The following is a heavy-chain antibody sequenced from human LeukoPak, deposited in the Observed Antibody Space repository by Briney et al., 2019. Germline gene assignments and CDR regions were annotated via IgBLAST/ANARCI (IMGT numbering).Heavy chain of an antibody. CDR3: AKDRAVVVVAALFDY. CDR1: GFTFSSYW. D-gene: IGHD2-15*01. J-gene: IGHJ4*02. Sequence: GGSLRLSCAASGFTFSSYWMSWVRQAPGKGLEWVANIKQDGSEKYYVDSVKGRFTISRDNAKNSLCLQMNSLRAEDTAVYYCAKDRAVVVVAALFDYWGQGTLVTVSS. V-gene: IGHV3-7*03. CDR2: IKQDGSEK.